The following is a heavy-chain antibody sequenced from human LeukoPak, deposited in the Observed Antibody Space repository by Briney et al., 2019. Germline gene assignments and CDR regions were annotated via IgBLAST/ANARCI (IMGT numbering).Heavy chain of an antibody. D-gene: IGHD2-2*01. Sequence: GGSLRLSCAASGFTFDDYAMHWVRQAPGKGLEWVSGISWNSGSIGYADSVKGRFTISRDNAKNSLYLQMNSLRAEDTALYYCAKGYCSSTRCYVYYFDYWGQGTLVTVSS. CDR3: AKGYCSSTRCYVYYFDY. CDR1: GFTFDDYA. CDR2: ISWNSGSI. J-gene: IGHJ4*02. V-gene: IGHV3-9*01.